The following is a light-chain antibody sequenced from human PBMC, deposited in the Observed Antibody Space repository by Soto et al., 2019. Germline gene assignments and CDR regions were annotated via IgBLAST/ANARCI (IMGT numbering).Light chain of an antibody. Sequence: EIVLTQSPGTVSLSPGQRATLSCRASQSVSSNYLAWYQQKPGQAPRLLIYGTSSRATGIPDRYSGSGSGTDFTLTISTLEPEDFAVYYCQQYGSSPQTFGQGTKVEIK. V-gene: IGKV3-20*01. J-gene: IGKJ1*01. CDR3: QQYGSSPQT. CDR2: GTS. CDR1: QSVSSNY.